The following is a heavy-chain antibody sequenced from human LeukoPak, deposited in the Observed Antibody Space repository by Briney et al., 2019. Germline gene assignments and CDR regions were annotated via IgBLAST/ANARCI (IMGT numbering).Heavy chain of an antibody. D-gene: IGHD2-21*02. CDR1: GFNFGVYW. CDR2: IKEDGSAK. Sequence: GGSLRLSCAASGFNFGVYWMSWVRQAPGKGLEWVAHIKEDGSAKYYVDSVKGRFTISRENAKNSVYLQMNSLRAEDTAVYYCARECGGDCYSDYWGQGTLVTVSS. V-gene: IGHV3-7*01. J-gene: IGHJ4*02. CDR3: ARECGGDCYSDY.